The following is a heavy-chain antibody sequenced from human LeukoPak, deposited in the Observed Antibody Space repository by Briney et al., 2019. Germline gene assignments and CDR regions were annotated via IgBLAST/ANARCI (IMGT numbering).Heavy chain of an antibody. Sequence: PGGSLRLSCAASGFTFSDSSMHWVRQASGKGLEWVGRIRGKYDNYATAYAASVEGRFTVSRDDSKNTAYLQMDSLKTEDTAVYFCTRYNSWELHDWGQGTLVTVSS. CDR2: IRGKYDNYAT. D-gene: IGHD1-1*01. J-gene: IGHJ4*02. CDR3: TRYNSWELHD. V-gene: IGHV3-73*01. CDR1: GFTFSDSS.